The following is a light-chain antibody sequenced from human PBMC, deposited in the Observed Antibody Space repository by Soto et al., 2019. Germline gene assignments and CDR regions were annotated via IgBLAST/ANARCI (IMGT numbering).Light chain of an antibody. V-gene: IGKV1-39*01. CDR2: AAS. Sequence: DIQMTQSPSSLSASVGDRVTLTCRASQTISTYLNWYQQKPGKAPELLISAASNLQSGVPSRLSGSGSGIDFTLTISSLQPEDFATYYCQQSYTIPYTFGQGTKLEIK. CDR3: QQSYTIPYT. J-gene: IGKJ2*01. CDR1: QTISTY.